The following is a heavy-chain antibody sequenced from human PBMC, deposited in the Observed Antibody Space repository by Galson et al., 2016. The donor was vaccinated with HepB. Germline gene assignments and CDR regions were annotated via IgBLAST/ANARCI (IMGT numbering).Heavy chain of an antibody. V-gene: IGHV6-1*01. D-gene: IGHD3-10*01. Sequence: CAISGDSVSSNSAGWYWIRQSPSRGLEWLGRTYYRSEWLFDYAESVKSRITINPDTSKNQFSLHLSSVTPEDTGVYYCARSYLLGRGFGWWGPGTPVTVSS. J-gene: IGHJ4*02. CDR1: GDSVSSNSAG. CDR3: ARSYLLGRGFGW. CDR2: TYYRSEWLF.